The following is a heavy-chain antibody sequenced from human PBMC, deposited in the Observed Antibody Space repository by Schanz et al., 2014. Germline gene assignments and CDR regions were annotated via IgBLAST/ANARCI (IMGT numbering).Heavy chain of an antibody. CDR2: LNTYLGKP. Sequence: QVQLVQSGSELKKPGASVKVSCKTSGYTFNSYALHWVRQAPGQGLEWMGWLNTYLGKPTYAQGFTGRFVFSLDTSVSTAYLQISSLKAADTAVYYCARNGGLGVLEPTDIDSRGPGTLVTVSS. J-gene: IGHJ4*02. CDR1: GYTFNSYA. CDR3: ARNGGLGVLEPTDIDS. V-gene: IGHV7-4-1*02. D-gene: IGHD2-8*01.